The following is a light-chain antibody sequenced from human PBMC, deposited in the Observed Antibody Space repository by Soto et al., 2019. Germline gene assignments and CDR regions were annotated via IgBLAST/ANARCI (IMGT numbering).Light chain of an antibody. V-gene: IGLV2-14*03. Sequence: QSALTQPASVSGSPGQSITISCTGTSSDVGGYNYVSWYQQHPGKAPKLMIYDVNNRPSGVSNRFSGSKSGNTASLTISGLQAEDEAEYYCSSYTSSSTLYVFGTGTKVTVL. J-gene: IGLJ1*01. CDR3: SSYTSSSTLYV. CDR2: DVN. CDR1: SSDVGGYNY.